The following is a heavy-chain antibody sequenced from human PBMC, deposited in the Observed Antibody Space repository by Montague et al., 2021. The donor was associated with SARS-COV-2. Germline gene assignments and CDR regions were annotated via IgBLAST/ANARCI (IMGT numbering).Heavy chain of an antibody. CDR3: ARTYYDILTGYYTYDY. D-gene: IGHD3-9*01. CDR2: IDWDDDK. J-gene: IGHJ4*02. CDR1: GFSLSTSGMC. V-gene: IGHV2-70*01. Sequence: PALVKPTQTLTLTCTFSGFSLSTSGMCVSWIRQPPGKALEWLALIDWDDDKYYSTSLKTRLTISKDTSKNQVVLTMTNMDPVDTATYYCARTYYDILTGYYTYDYGGQGTLVTVSS.